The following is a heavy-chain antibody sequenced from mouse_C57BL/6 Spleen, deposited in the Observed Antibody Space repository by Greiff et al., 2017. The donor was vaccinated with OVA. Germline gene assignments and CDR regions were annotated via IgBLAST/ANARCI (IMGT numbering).Heavy chain of an antibody. D-gene: IGHD4-1*01. CDR3: ARSLGGEYFDY. J-gene: IGHJ2*01. V-gene: IGHV1-64*01. CDR1: GYTFTSYW. CDR2: IHPNSGST. Sequence: QVQLQQSGAELVKPGASVKLSCKASGYTFTSYWMHWVKQRPGQGLEWIGMIHPNSGSTNYNEKFKSKATLTVDKSSSTAYMQLSSLTSEDSAVYYCARSLGGEYFDYWGQGTTLTVSS.